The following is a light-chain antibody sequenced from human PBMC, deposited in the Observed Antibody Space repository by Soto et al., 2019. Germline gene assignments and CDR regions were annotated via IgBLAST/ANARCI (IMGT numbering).Light chain of an antibody. V-gene: IGLV2-14*01. CDR2: EVS. CDR3: SSFTSINTWV. J-gene: IGLJ3*02. Sequence: QSALTQPASVSGSPGQSITISCTGTSSDVGGYNYVSWYQQHPGKAPKLKIYEVSNRPSGVSDRVSGSKSGNTASLTISGLQAEDEADYYCSSFTSINTWVFGGGTKLTVL. CDR1: SSDVGGYNY.